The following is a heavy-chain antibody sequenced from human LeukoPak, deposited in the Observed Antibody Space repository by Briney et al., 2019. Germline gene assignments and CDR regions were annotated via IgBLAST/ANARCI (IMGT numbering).Heavy chain of an antibody. V-gene: IGHV3-7*01. D-gene: IGHD5-24*01. CDR3: ARDQGRWLQLHYFDY. CDR1: GFTFSSYW. CDR2: IKQDGSEK. J-gene: IGHJ4*02. Sequence: GGSLRLSCAASGFTFSSYWMSWVRQAPGKGLEWMANIKQDGSEKYYVDSVKGRFTISRDNAKNSLYLQMNSLRAEDTAVYYCARDQGRWLQLHYFDYWGQGTLVTVSS.